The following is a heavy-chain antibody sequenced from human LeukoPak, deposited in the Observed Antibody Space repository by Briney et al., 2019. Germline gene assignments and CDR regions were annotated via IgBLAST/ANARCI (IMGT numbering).Heavy chain of an antibody. CDR2: MNTNTGKA. CDR1: GYDFSIYT. J-gene: IGHJ6*02. Sequence: ASVKVSCKSSGYDFSIYTLNWVRQVAGQGPEWMGWMNTNTGKATYAQDFRGRFVFSFDSSVSTAYLEITSLKAADTAVYYCAREEGGLDVWGQGTTVIVSS. V-gene: IGHV7-4-1*02. CDR3: AREEGGLDV.